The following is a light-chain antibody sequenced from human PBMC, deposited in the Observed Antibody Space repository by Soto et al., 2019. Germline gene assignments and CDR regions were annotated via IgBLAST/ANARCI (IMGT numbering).Light chain of an antibody. V-gene: IGKV3-20*01. CDR1: QTVGSGY. CDR2: TAS. CDR3: QQYSNSPYT. J-gene: IGKJ2*01. Sequence: EIVLTQSPGTLSLSPGARATLSCRASQTVGSGYLAWYQQKPGQAPRLLIHTASSRATGIPDRFSGSGSGTDFTLTISRLEPEDFALYYCQQYSNSPYTFGQGSKLEIK.